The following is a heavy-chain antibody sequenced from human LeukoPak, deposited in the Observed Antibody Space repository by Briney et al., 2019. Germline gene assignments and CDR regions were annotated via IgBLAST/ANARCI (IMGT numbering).Heavy chain of an antibody. J-gene: IGHJ5*02. V-gene: IGHV3-66*02. CDR3: ARDGAGIESWVELVP. CDR2: IWADGIT. Sequence: GGSLRLSCAASGFSVSNHYMAWVRQAPGRRLEWVSFIWADGITFYTDSVRGRFTVSRDQFKNTLYLQMSSLRPDDTALYYCARDGAGIESWVELVPWGQGTQVTVSA. CDR1: GFSVSNHY. D-gene: IGHD5-24*01.